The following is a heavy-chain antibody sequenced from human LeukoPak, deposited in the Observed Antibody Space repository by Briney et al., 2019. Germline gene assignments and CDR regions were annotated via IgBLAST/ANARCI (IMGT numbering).Heavy chain of an antibody. V-gene: IGHV4-59*01. Sequence: SETLSLTCTVSGGSIRSYYWSWIRQPPGKGLEWIAYIYYSGSTNYNPSLKSRVTISVDTSKNQVSLKLRSVTAADTAVYYCARTTEGYAGGPGYSYYYYMDVWGKGTTVTISS. CDR2: IYYSGST. J-gene: IGHJ6*03. CDR3: ARTTEGYAGGPGYSYYYYMDV. CDR1: GGSIRSYY. D-gene: IGHD5-12*01.